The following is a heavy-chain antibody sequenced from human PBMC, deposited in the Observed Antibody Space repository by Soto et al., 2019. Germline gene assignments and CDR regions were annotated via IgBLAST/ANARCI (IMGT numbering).Heavy chain of an antibody. Sequence: PGGSLRLSCAASGFTFSSYAMHWVRQAPCKGLEWVAVISYDGSNKYYADSVKGRFTISRDNSKNTLYLQMNSLRAEDTAVYYCASSPDRYCISTSCYSDYWGQGTLVTVYS. J-gene: IGHJ4*02. V-gene: IGHV3-30-3*01. CDR3: ASSPDRYCISTSCYSDY. CDR1: GFTFSSYA. CDR2: ISYDGSNK. D-gene: IGHD2-2*02.